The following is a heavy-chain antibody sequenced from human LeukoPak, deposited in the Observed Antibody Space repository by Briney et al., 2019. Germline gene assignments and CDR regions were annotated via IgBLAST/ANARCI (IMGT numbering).Heavy chain of an antibody. D-gene: IGHD3-22*01. Sequence: PGGSLRLSCAASGFTFSSYAMSWVRQAPGKGLEWVSAISGSGGSTYYADSVKGRFTISRDNSKNTLYLQMNSLRAEDTAVYYCAKGPSYYYDSSGYYPDWGQGTLVTVSS. CDR1: GFTFSSYA. CDR2: ISGSGGST. CDR3: AKGPSYYYDSSGYYPD. J-gene: IGHJ4*02. V-gene: IGHV3-23*01.